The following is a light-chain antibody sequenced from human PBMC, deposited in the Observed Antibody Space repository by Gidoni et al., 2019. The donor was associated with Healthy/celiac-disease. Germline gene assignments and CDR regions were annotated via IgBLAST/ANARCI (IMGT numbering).Light chain of an antibody. Sequence: EIVLTQSPATLSLSPGERATLSCRASQRVSSYLAWYQQKPGQAPRLLIYDASNRATGIPARFSGSGSGTDFTLTISSLEPEDFAVYYCQQRGNWPMYTFGQGTKLEIK. CDR1: QRVSSY. V-gene: IGKV3-11*01. J-gene: IGKJ2*01. CDR3: QQRGNWPMYT. CDR2: DAS.